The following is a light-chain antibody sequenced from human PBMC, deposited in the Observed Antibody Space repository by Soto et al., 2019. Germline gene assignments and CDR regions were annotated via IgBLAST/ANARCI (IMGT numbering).Light chain of an antibody. V-gene: IGKV3-11*01. J-gene: IGKJ5*01. CDR1: QSVSSN. Sequence: EIVRTQSPATLSLSPGERATLSCRASQSVSSNLAWYQQKPGQAPRLLIYGASNRATGIPARFSGSGSGTDFTLTISSLEPEDFAVYYCQQRSNWPPITLGQGTRLEV. CDR3: QQRSNWPPIT. CDR2: GAS.